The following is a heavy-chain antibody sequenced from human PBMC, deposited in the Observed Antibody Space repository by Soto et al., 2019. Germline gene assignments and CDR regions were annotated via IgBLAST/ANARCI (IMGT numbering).Heavy chain of an antibody. Sequence: ASVKVSCKASGYTFTRYGISWVRQAPGQGLEWMGWISAYNGNTNYAQKLQGRVTMTTDTSTSTAYMELRSLRSDDTAVYYCARESSGIAVAGTGDYWGQGTLVTVSS. J-gene: IGHJ4*02. CDR2: ISAYNGNT. CDR1: GYTFTRYG. V-gene: IGHV1-18*01. CDR3: ARESSGIAVAGTGDY. D-gene: IGHD6-19*01.